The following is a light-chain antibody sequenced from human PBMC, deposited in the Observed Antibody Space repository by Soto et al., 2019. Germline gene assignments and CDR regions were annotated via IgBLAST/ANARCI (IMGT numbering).Light chain of an antibody. CDR1: SSDVGTYNS. V-gene: IGLV2-14*01. CDR3: SSYTSSSSYV. CDR2: DVS. J-gene: IGLJ1*01. Sequence: QSVLTQPASVSGSPGQSITISCTGTSSDVGTYNSVSWYQQYPGKAPKLMIHDVSNRPSGVSNRFSGSKSGNTASLTISGLQAEDEADYYCSSYTSSSSYVFGSGTKATVL.